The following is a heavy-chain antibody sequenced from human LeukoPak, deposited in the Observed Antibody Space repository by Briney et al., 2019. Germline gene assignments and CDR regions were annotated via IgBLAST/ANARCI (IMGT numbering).Heavy chain of an antibody. CDR3: ARGGCSSASCAFDY. Sequence: GWSLRLSCAASGFTFSSYSMKWVRQAPGKGLEWVSSISSSSSHIYYADSVKGRFTISRDNAKNSLYLQMNSLRAEDTAVYYCARGGCSSASCAFDYWGQGTLVTVSS. CDR1: GFTFSSYS. J-gene: IGHJ4*02. CDR2: ISSSSSHI. V-gene: IGHV3-21*01. D-gene: IGHD2-2*01.